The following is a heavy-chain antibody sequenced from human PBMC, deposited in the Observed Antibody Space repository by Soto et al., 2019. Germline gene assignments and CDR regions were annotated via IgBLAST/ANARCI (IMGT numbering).Heavy chain of an antibody. V-gene: IGHV3-23*01. Sequence: PGGSLRLSCAASGFTFSSYGMSWVRQAPGKGLEWVSAVSGSGGSVYYADSVRGRFTISRDNSKNTLYLQVNSLRAEDTAIYYCAKGSVVGADYSYGMDVWGQGTTVTVSS. J-gene: IGHJ6*02. CDR1: GFTFSSYG. CDR3: AKGSVVGADYSYGMDV. D-gene: IGHD2-2*01. CDR2: VSGSGGSV.